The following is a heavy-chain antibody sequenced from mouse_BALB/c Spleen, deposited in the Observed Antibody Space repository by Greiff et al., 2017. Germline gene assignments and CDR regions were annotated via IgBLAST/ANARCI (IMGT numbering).Heavy chain of an antibody. V-gene: IGHV5-6-5*01. CDR2: ISSGGST. Sequence: EVKVVESGGGLVKPGGSLKLSCAASGFTFSSYAMSWVRQTPEKRLEWVASISSGGSTYYPDSVKGRFTISRDNARNILYLQMSSLRSEDTAMYYCARGDDYDEEAWFAYWGQGTLVTVSA. CDR3: ARGDDYDEEAWFAY. J-gene: IGHJ3*01. D-gene: IGHD2-4*01. CDR1: GFTFSSYA.